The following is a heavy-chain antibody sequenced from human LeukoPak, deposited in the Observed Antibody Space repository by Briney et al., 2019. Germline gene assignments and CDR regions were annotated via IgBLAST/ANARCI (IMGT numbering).Heavy chain of an antibody. CDR1: GFTFSGSA. D-gene: IGHD3-9*01. V-gene: IGHV3-73*01. Sequence: GGSLRLSCAASGFTFSGSAMHWVRQASGKGLEWVGRIRSKTNNYATAYATSVKGRFTISRDDSKNTAYLQMNSLKTEDTAVYYCTRTSDILTGYTPREAYYYYYHMDVWGKGTTVTISS. CDR3: TRTSDILTGYTPREAYYYYYHMDV. J-gene: IGHJ6*03. CDR2: IRSKTNNYAT.